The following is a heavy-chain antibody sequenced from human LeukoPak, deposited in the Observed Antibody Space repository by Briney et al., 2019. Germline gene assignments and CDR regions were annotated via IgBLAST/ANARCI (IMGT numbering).Heavy chain of an antibody. J-gene: IGHJ4*02. CDR2: LIPSSGGT. CDR3: ARGSGYF. CDR1: GYTLTSYS. V-gene: IGHV1-46*01. D-gene: IGHD3-10*01. Sequence: ASVKVSCKASGYTLTSYSIHWVRQAPGQGLEWMAGLIPSSGGTDYAQNFQGRVTVTMDASTGTVYMGLRSLRSEDTAVYYCARGSGYFWGQGTLVTVSS.